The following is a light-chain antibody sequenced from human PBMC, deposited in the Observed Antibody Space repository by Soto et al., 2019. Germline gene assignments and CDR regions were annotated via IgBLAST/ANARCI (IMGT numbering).Light chain of an antibody. CDR1: QGIGLA. Sequence: EIVLTQAPATLSLSPGERATLSCRASQGIGLARAWYQHKPGQAPRLLIFDASQRATGIPARFRGSGSGTDFTLSISSLEPEDFAVYYCQQRTDRPPWTFGQGTKVESK. CDR3: QQRTDRPPWT. J-gene: IGKJ1*01. V-gene: IGKV3-11*01. CDR2: DAS.